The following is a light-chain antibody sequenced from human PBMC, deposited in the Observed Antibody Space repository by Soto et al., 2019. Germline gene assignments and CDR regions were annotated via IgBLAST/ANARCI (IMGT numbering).Light chain of an antibody. CDR1: QSVSSN. CDR3: QQYGSSPRT. V-gene: IGKV3D-15*01. Sequence: EIVMTQSPATLSVSAAERATLSCRASQSVSSNLAWYQQKPGQAPRLLIYGASTRATGIPARFSGSGSGTDFTLTISSLEPEDFAVYYCQQYGSSPRTFGQGTKVDI. CDR2: GAS. J-gene: IGKJ1*01.